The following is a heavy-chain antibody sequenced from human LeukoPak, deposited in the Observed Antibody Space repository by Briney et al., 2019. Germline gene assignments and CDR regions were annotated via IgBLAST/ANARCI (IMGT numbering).Heavy chain of an antibody. D-gene: IGHD5-18*01. J-gene: IGHJ6*03. CDR3: ARVSEDTAMGTYYYYYYYMDV. CDR2: ISSSGSTI. CDR1: GFTFSDYY. V-gene: IGHV3-11*04. Sequence: GGSLRLSCAASGFTFSDYYMSWIRQAPGKGLEWVSYISSSGSTIYYADSVKGRFTISRDNSKNTLYLQMNSLRAEDTAVYYCARVSEDTAMGTYYYYYYYMDVWGKGTTVTVSS.